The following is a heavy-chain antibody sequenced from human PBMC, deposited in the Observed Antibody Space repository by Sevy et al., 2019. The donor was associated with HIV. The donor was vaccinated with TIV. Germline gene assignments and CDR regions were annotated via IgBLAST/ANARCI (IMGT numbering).Heavy chain of an antibody. CDR3: ARDDLYSSGPVPNVRGVF. Sequence: ASVKVSCKASGYTFTGYYMHWVRQAPGQGLEWMGWINPNSGGTNYAQKFQGRVTMTRDTSISTAYMELSRLRSDDTAVYYCARDDLYSSGPVPNVRGVFWGQGTLVTFSS. V-gene: IGHV1-2*02. CDR1: GYTFTGYY. D-gene: IGHD6-19*01. J-gene: IGHJ4*02. CDR2: INPNSGGT.